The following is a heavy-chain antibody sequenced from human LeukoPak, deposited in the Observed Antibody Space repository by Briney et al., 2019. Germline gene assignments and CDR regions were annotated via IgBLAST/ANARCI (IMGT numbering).Heavy chain of an antibody. CDR3: ARTYYDILTGYSDAFDI. J-gene: IGHJ3*02. V-gene: IGHV1-46*01. CDR2: INPSGGST. D-gene: IGHD3-9*01. CDR1: GYTFTSYY. Sequence: ASVKVSCKASGYTFTSYYMHWVRQAPGQGLEWMGIINPSGGSTSYAQKFQGRVTMTRDTSTSTVYMELSSLRSEDTAEYYCARTYYDILTGYSDAFDIWGQGTMVTVSS.